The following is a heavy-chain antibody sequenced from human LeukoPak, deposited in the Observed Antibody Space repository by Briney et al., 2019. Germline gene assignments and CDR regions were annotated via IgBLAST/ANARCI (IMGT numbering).Heavy chain of an antibody. D-gene: IGHD3-10*01. J-gene: IGHJ4*02. V-gene: IGHV3-15*01. CDR2: IKSKTDGGTT. CDR3: TTLTVIRVQQDY. CDR1: GFTFNNAW. Sequence: PGGSLRLSCAASGFTFNNAWMNWVRQAPGKGLEWVGRIKSKTDGGTTDYAAPVKGRFTISRDDSRNTLYLQMNSLKPEDTAVYYCTTLTVIRVQQDYWGQGTLVTVSS.